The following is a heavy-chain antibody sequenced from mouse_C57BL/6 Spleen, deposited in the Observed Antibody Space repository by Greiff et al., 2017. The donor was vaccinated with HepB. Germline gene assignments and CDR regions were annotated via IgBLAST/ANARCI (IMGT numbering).Heavy chain of an antibody. D-gene: IGHD4-1*02. J-gene: IGHJ3*01. Sequence: QVQLQQPEAELVMPGASVKLSCKASGYTFTSYWMHWVKQRPGQGLEWIGEIDPSDSYTNYNQKFKGKSTLTVDKSSSTAYMQLSSLTSEDSAVYYCARGPQLGRGAWFAYWGQGTLVTVSA. V-gene: IGHV1-69*01. CDR2: IDPSDSYT. CDR1: GYTFTSYW. CDR3: ARGPQLGRGAWFAY.